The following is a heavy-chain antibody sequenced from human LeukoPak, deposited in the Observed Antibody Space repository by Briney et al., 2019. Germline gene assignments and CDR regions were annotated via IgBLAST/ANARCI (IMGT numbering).Heavy chain of an antibody. CDR3: ARGRHFYCGMDV. CDR2: TYYTSKWFN. CDR1: GDSVSRNSAA. V-gene: IGHV6-1*01. J-gene: IGHJ6*02. Sequence: SQTLSLTCAISGDSVSRNSAAWNWIRQSPSRGLEWLGRTYYTSKWFNDYAVSLRSRITVNPDTSKNQFSLQLSSVTPEDTAVYYCARGRHFYCGMDVWGQGTTVTVSS. D-gene: IGHD3-3*02.